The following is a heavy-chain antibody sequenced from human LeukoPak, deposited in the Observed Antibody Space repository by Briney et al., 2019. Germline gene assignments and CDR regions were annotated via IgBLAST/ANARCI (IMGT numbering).Heavy chain of an antibody. CDR1: GGSISSSSYY. CDR3: ARETYYDFWSGYYIAFDI. D-gene: IGHD3-3*01. J-gene: IGHJ3*02. CDR2: IYYSGST. V-gene: IGHV4-39*02. Sequence: SETLSLTCTVSGGSISSSSYYWGWIRQPPGKGLEWIGSIYYSGSTYYNPSLKSRVTISVDTSKNQFSLKLSSVTAADTAVYYCARETYYDFWSGYYIAFDIWGQGTMVTVSS.